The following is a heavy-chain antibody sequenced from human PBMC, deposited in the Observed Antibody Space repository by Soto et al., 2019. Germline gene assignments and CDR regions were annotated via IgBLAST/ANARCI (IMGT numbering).Heavy chain of an antibody. CDR1: GYSFTSYL. D-gene: IGHD6-13*01. J-gene: IGHJ6*03. V-gene: IGHV5-51*01. Sequence: LGDSLKISCKGSGYSFTSYLIGWVRQMPGKGLEWMGIIYPGDSDTRYSPSFQGQVTISADKSISTAYLQWSSLKASDTAMYYCARQQISSSPNYMDVWGKGTTVTVSS. CDR3: ARQQISSSPNYMDV. CDR2: IYPGDSDT.